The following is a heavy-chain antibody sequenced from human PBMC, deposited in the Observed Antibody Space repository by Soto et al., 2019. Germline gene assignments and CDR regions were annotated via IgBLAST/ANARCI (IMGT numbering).Heavy chain of an antibody. CDR3: AREDRVLAARRSLFDP. V-gene: IGHV1-18*01. CDR2: ISASNGNT. D-gene: IGHD6-6*01. CDR1: GYTFTSYG. Sequence: QVQLVQSGAEVKKPGASVKVSCKASGYTFTSYGISWVRQAPGQGLEWMGWISASNGNTNYAQKLQGRVTMTTVTSTSTAYMELRRLRSDDTAVYYCAREDRVLAARRSLFDPWGQGTLVTVSS. J-gene: IGHJ5*02.